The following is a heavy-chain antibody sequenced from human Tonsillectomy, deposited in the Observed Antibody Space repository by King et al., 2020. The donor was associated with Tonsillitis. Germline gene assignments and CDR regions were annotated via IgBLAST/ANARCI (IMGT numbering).Heavy chain of an antibody. CDR1: GVSFSGYY. V-gene: IGHV4-34*01. Sequence: VQLQQWGAGLLKPSEPLSLTCAVYGVSFSGYYWSWLRQSPGRGLEWIGEINHSGSTNYNPSLKSRVTILADTSKNQFSLKLSSVTAADTAVYYCARSDYGDYFPFDYWGQGTLVTVSS. D-gene: IGHD4-17*01. CDR3: ARSDYGDYFPFDY. J-gene: IGHJ4*02. CDR2: INHSGST.